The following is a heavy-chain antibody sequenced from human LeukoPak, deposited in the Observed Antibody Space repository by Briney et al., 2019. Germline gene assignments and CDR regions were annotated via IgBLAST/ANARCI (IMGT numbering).Heavy chain of an antibody. Sequence: ASVKVSCMASGYTFTGYYVHWVRQAPGQGLEWMGWINPNSGGTNYPQKFQGRVTMTRDTSISTAYMELSRLRSDDTAVYYCAREDDTSGYYGMDVWGQGTTVTVSS. CDR3: AREDDTSGYYGMDV. V-gene: IGHV1-2*02. D-gene: IGHD3-22*01. J-gene: IGHJ6*02. CDR1: GYTFTGYY. CDR2: INPNSGGT.